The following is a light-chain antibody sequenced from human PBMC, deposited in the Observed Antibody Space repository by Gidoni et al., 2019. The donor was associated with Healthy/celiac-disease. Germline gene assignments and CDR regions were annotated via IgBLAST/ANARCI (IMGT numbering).Light chain of an antibody. CDR1: QSISSY. CDR3: QQSDSTLLT. CDR2: AAS. Sequence: DIQMTPSPSSLSASVGARVTITCRASQSISSYLNWYQQKPGKAPKLLIYAASSLQSGVPSRFSGSGSGTDFTLTISSLQPEDFATYYCQQSDSTLLTFGGGTKVEIK. V-gene: IGKV1-39*01. J-gene: IGKJ4*01.